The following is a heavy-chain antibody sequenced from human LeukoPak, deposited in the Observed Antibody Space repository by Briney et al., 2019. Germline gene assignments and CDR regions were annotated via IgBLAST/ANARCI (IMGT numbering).Heavy chain of an antibody. J-gene: IGHJ4*02. V-gene: IGHV3-48*04. CDR3: ARARYTSGWETLDY. D-gene: IGHD6-19*01. Sequence: GGSLRLSCVASGFTFSSYWMHWVRQAPGKGLEWVSYISSSGSIKHYADSVKGRFTISRDNAKNSLYLQMNSLRAKDTAVYYCARARYTSGWETLDYWGQGTLVTVSS. CDR2: ISSSGSIK. CDR1: GFTFSSYW.